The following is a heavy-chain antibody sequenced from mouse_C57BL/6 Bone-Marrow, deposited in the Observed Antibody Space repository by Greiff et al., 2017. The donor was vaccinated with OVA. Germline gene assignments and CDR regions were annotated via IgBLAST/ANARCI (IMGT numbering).Heavy chain of an antibody. J-gene: IGHJ2*01. CDR1: GFTFSSYG. CDR3: ARRLGGDYFDY. Sequence: EVMLVESGGDLVKPGGSLKLSCAASGFTFSSYGMSLVRQTPDKRLEWVATISSGGSYTYYPDSVKGRFTISRDNAKNTLYLQMSSLKSEDTAMYYCARRLGGDYFDYWGQGTTLTVSS. D-gene: IGHD3-1*01. CDR2: ISSGGSYT. V-gene: IGHV5-6*02.